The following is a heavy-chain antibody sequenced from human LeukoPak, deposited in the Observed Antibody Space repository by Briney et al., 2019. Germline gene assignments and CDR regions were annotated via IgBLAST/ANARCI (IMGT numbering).Heavy chain of an antibody. CDR1: GFTFSTYW. D-gene: IGHD1-26*01. CDR3: ARHSGTYFNY. CDR2: IKQDGSET. V-gene: IGHV3-7*02. Sequence: PGGSLRLSCAASGFTFSTYWMTWLRQAPGKGLEWVANIKQDGSETYYVDSVKGRFTISRDNAKNSLYLQMNSLRAEDTAVYYCARHSGTYFNYWGKGTLVTVSS. J-gene: IGHJ4*02.